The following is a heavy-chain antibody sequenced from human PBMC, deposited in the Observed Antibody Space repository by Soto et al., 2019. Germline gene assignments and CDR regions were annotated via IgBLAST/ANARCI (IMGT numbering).Heavy chain of an antibody. CDR3: ARDYYYDSSGYELYYFDY. Sequence: QVQLVQSGAEVKKPGSSVKVSCKASGGTFSSYAISWVRQAPGQGLEWMGGIIPIFGTANYAQKFQGRVTITPDESTSTAYMELSSLRSEDTAVYYCARDYYYDSSGYELYYFDYWGQGTLVTVSS. CDR2: IIPIFGTA. CDR1: GGTFSSYA. V-gene: IGHV1-69*05. J-gene: IGHJ4*02. D-gene: IGHD3-22*01.